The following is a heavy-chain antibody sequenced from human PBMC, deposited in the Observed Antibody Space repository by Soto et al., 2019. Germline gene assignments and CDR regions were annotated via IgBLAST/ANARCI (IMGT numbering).Heavy chain of an antibody. CDR3: AKAGIRGVIFGAFDI. Sequence: PGGSLRLSCAASGFTFDDYTMHWVRQAPGKGLEWVSLISWDGGSTYYADSVKGRFTISRDNSKNSLYLQMNSLRTEDTALYYCAKAGIRGVIFGAFDIWGQGTMVTVSS. V-gene: IGHV3-43*01. CDR1: GFTFDDYT. CDR2: ISWDGGST. D-gene: IGHD3-10*01. J-gene: IGHJ3*02.